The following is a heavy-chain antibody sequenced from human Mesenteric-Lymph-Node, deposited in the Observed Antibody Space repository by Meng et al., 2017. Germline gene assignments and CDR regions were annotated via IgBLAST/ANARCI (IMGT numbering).Heavy chain of an antibody. CDR1: GFTFSSYG. Sequence: QVQLVEFGGGVVQPGRSLRLACAASGFTFSSYGMHWVRQAPGKGLEWVALISYDGNKKYYGDSVKGRFTISRDISKNTLYLQMNSLRPEDTAVYFCAKSLEAAATGFDYWGQGTLVTSPQ. CDR2: ISYDGNKK. CDR3: AKSLEAAATGFDY. D-gene: IGHD2-15*01. J-gene: IGHJ4*02. V-gene: IGHV3-30*18.